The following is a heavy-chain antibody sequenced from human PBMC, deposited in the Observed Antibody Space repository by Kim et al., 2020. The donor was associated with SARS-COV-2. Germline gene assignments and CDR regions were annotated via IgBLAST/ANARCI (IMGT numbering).Heavy chain of an antibody. CDR1: GFTFPDYA. J-gene: IGHJ4*02. Sequence: GGSLRLSCAASGFTFPDYAMSWVRQAPGKGLEWVSAINGGGGSTYYTPSVRGRISISRDNSENTLFLQMDGLGAEDTAVYYCAKEMKLGYSTMDYWGQGVSVTVSS. V-gene: IGHV3-23*01. CDR2: INGGGGST. CDR3: AKEMKLGYSTMDY. D-gene: IGHD2-21*01.